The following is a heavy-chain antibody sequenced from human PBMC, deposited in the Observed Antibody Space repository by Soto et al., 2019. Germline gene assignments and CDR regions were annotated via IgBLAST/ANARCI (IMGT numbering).Heavy chain of an antibody. CDR3: VRRAGIGESWWVDY. J-gene: IGHJ4*02. V-gene: IGHV4-39*01. CDR1: GDSISTSSYP. Sequence: SETLYLTCTISGDSISTSSYPWGGVRQPPGKDLEWIGSIYSSGTTYFNPSLKSRVSLSVDTSRNQFSLNLNAVTAADKAVYYCVRRAGIGESWWVDYWGQGALVTVAS. D-gene: IGHD2-15*01. CDR2: IYSSGTT.